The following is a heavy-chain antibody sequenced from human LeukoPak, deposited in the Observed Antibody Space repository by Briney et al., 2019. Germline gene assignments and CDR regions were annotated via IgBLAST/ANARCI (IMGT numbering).Heavy chain of an antibody. CDR1: GGTFSSYA. V-gene: IGHV1-69*04. J-gene: IGHJ4*02. CDR2: IIPILGIA. D-gene: IGHD3-10*01. CDR3: ARVGGGSGSYYNVDADY. Sequence: ASVKVSCKASGGTFSSYAIIWVRQAPGQGLEWMGRIIPILGIANYAQKFQGRVTITADKSTSTAYMELSSLRSEDTAVYYCARVGGGSGSYYNVDADYWGQGTLVTVSS.